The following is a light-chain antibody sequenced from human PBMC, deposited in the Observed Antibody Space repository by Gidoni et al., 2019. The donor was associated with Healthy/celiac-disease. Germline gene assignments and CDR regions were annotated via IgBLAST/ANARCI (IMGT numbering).Light chain of an antibody. Sequence: SSELTQDPAVSVAVGQTVRITCQGDSPRSYYASWYQQKPGQAPVLVIYGKNNRPSGIPDRFSGSSSGNTASLTSPGAQAEDEADYYCNSRDSSGNHVVFGGGTKLTVL. CDR3: NSRDSSGNHVV. CDR2: GKN. CDR1: SPRSYY. J-gene: IGLJ2*01. V-gene: IGLV3-19*01.